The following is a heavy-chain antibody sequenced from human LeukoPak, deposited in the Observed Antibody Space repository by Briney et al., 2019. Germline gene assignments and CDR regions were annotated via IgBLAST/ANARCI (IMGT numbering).Heavy chain of an antibody. Sequence: GSLRLSCAASGFSFSSYGMHWVRQAPGQGLEWVAFIGFDGKKKYDSVKGRFTISRDNSMDTLYLQMNSLRADDTAIYYCARCRGGGGEYWNFDLWGRGILVTVSS. CDR3: ARCRGGGGEYWNFDL. CDR2: IGFDGKKK. D-gene: IGHD4-23*01. J-gene: IGHJ2*01. CDR1: GFSFSSYG. V-gene: IGHV3-33*01.